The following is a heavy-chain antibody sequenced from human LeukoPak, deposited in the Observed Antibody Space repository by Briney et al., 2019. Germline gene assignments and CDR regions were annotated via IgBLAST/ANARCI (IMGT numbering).Heavy chain of an antibody. V-gene: IGHV1-2*02. CDR3: ARPLGGISGGKCCELDY. D-gene: IGHD2-15*01. CDR2: INPNSGGT. CDR1: GYTFTDYN. J-gene: IGHJ4*02. Sequence: ASVKVSCKASGYTFTDYNMHRVRQAPGQGLEWMGWINPNSGGTNYAQKFQGRVTMTRDTSISTAYMELTRLRSDDTAVYYCARPLGGISGGKCCELDYWGQGTLVTVSS.